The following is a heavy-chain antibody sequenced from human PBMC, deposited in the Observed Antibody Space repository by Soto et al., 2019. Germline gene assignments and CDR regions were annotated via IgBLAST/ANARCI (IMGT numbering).Heavy chain of an antibody. CDR2: IIPIFGTA. V-gene: IGHV1-69*01. D-gene: IGHD3-22*01. Sequence: QVQLVQSGAEVKKPGSSVKVSCKASGGTFSSYAISWVRQAPGQGLEWRGGIIPIFGTASYAQKFQRRVTITADESTSTGYMELSSLRSEDTAVYYCARDQTMYYYDSNGYSLWGEGNLLTVSS. CDR1: GGTFSSYA. J-gene: IGHJ4*02. CDR3: ARDQTMYYYDSNGYSL.